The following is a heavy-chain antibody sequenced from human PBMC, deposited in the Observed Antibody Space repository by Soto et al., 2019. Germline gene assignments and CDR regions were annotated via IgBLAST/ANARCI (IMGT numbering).Heavy chain of an antibody. V-gene: IGHV3-7*03. CDR2: IKEDGSKT. CDR1: GFTFSNYW. CDR3: VRDSGYDVLTGYQHFDY. D-gene: IGHD3-9*01. J-gene: IGHJ4*02. Sequence: EVQLVESGGGLVQPGGSLRLSCAASGFTFSNYWMTWVRQAPGKGLEWVAMIKEDGSKTYYVDSVKGRFAMSRDNAKNSLFLQMNNLRAEDTVVYYCVRDSGYDVLTGYQHFDYGGQGPLVTVSS.